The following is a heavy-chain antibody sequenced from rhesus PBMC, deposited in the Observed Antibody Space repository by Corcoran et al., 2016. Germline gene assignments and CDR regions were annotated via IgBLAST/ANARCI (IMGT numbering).Heavy chain of an antibody. CDR3: ARNSGSWIVDY. CDR1: GYSIRGYY. D-gene: IGHD6-25*01. J-gene: IGHJ4*01. V-gene: IGHV4-122*02. Sequence: QVQLPESGQGLVKPSETLSLTCAVSGYSIRGYYWSWIRQAPGKGLEWIGYITYIVSTSYNPSPKSRVTISRYTSKNQFSLKLSSLTAADTAVYYCARNSGSWIVDYWGQGVLVTVSS. CDR2: ITYIVST.